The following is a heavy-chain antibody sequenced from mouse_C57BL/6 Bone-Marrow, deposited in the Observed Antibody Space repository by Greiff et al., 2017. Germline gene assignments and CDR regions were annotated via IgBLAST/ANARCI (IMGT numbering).Heavy chain of an antibody. CDR1: GFTFSDYY. CDR2: ISNGGGST. V-gene: IGHV5-12*01. J-gene: IGHJ4*01. Sequence: EVQGVESGGGLVQPGGSLKLSCAASGFTFSDYYMYWVRQTPEKRLEWVAYISNGGGSTYYPDTVKGRFTISRDNAKITLYLQMSRLKSEDTAMYYCARAGYYAMDYWGQGTSVTVSS. CDR3: ARAGYYAMDY.